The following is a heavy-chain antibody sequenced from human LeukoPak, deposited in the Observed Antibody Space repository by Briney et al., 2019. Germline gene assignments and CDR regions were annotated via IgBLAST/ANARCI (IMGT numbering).Heavy chain of an antibody. V-gene: IGHV4-39*01. CDR2: IYYSGST. J-gene: IGHJ4*02. Sequence: SETLSLTCAVSVGSINSSSYYWGWIRQPRGKGLEWIGNIYYSGSTYYNPSLKSRVTISVDTSKNQFSLKLSSVTAADTAVYYCARQSGSGTLLDYWGQGTLVTVSS. D-gene: IGHD1-26*01. CDR1: VGSINSSSYY. CDR3: ARQSGSGTLLDY.